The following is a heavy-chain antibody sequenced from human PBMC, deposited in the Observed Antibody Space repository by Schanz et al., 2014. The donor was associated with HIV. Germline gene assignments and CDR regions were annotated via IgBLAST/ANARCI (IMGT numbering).Heavy chain of an antibody. Sequence: VQLVESGGDLVQPGGSLRISCAASGFTFNYAWMSWVRQAPGKGLEWVSSISRTGGSTYYADSVKGRFTISRDNSKNTLYLQMNSLRAEDTAVYYCAKEAVTTFFDYWGQGTLVTVSS. CDR3: AKEAVTTFFDY. J-gene: IGHJ4*02. CDR1: GFTFNYAW. V-gene: IGHV3-23*04. CDR2: ISRTGGST. D-gene: IGHD4-4*01.